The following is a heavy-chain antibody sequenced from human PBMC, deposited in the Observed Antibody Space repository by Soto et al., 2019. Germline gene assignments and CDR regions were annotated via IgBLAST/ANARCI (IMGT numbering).Heavy chain of an antibody. CDR1: GYTFTSYA. CDR3: ARGGSLYRYSAPSGRGTLVTVSAGKDSEASVKVSCKASGYTFSSYDINPAASLSYYLDS. CDR2: INAGNGNT. D-gene: IGHD2-15*01. V-gene: IGHV1-3*01. J-gene: IGHJ4*02. Sequence: ASVKVSCKASGYTFTSYAMHWVRQAPGQRLEWMGWINAGNGNTKYSQKFQGRVTITRDTSASTAYMELSSLRSEDTAVYYCARGGSLYRYSAPSGRGTLVTVSAGKDSEASVKVSCKASGYTFSSYDINPAASLSYYLDSWGQGTRVTVSS.